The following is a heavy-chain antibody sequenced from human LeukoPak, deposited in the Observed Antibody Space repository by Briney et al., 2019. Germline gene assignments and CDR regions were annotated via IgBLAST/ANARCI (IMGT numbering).Heavy chain of an antibody. V-gene: IGHV3-48*01. J-gene: IGHJ4*02. CDR3: SRGPLPVTYSYDY. CDR2: ISSSSSTI. Sequence: GGSLRLSCAASGFTFSSYSMSWVRQAPGKGLEWVSYISSSSSTIYYADSVKGRFTISRDNAKNSLYLQMNSLRADDTAVYYCSRGPLPVTYSYDYWGQGTLVTVSS. CDR1: GFTFSSYS. D-gene: IGHD5-18*01.